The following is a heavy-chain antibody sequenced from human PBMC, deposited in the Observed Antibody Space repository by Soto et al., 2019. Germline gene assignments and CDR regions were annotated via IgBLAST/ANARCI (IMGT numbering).Heavy chain of an antibody. V-gene: IGHV1-18*01. CDR3: AFDRPRLTQQFNGVS. D-gene: IGHD2-8*01. CDR2: ISAYNGNT. CDR1: GYTFTCYG. Sequence: ASVKVSCKASGYTFTCYGISWVRQAPGQGLERMGWISAYNGNTNYAQKFQGRLTPTTDTSTSTAYMELWSLRSDYTAVFFFAFDRPRLTQQFNGVSWGQGTLVTVSS. J-gene: IGHJ5*02.